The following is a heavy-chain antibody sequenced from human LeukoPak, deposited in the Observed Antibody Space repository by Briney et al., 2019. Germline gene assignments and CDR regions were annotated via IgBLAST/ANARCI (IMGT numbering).Heavy chain of an antibody. D-gene: IGHD3-9*01. CDR3: ARGVGGNARWRNFDWSKKIPMRDYFDY. V-gene: IGHV1-2*02. CDR2: INPNSGGT. CDR1: GYTFTSYD. J-gene: IGHJ4*02. Sequence: ASVKVSCKASGYTFTSYDINWVRQATGQGLEWMGWINPNSGGTNYAQKFQGRVTMTRDTSITTAYMDLSRLRSDDTAVYYCARGVGGNARWRNFDWSKKIPMRDYFDYWGQGTLVTVSS.